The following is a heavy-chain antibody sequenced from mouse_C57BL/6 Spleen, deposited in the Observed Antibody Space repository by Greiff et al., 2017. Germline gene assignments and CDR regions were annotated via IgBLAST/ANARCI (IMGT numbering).Heavy chain of an antibody. D-gene: IGHD2-5*01. V-gene: IGHV1-55*01. Sequence: QVQLQQPGAELVKPGASVKMSCKASGYTFTSYWITWVKQRPGQGLEWIGDIYPGSGSTNYNEKFKSKATLTVDTSSSTAYMQLSSRTSEDSAVYCGARGSNYDYAMDYWGQGTSVTVSS. CDR2: IYPGSGST. J-gene: IGHJ4*01. CDR1: GYTFTSYW. CDR3: ARGSNYDYAMDY.